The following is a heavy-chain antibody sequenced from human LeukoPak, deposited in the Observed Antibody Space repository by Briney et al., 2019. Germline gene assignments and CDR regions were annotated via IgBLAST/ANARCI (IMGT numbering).Heavy chain of an antibody. V-gene: IGHV3-21*01. CDR2: ISSSSSYI. CDR1: GFTFSSYS. D-gene: IGHD3-10*01. CDR3: AREINYYGSGSYSNWFDP. Sequence: GGSLRLSCAASGFTFSSYSMNWVRQAPGKGLEWVSSISSSSSYIYYADSVKGRFTISRDNSKNTLYLQMNSLRAEDTAVYYCAREINYYGSGSYSNWFDPWGQGTLVTVSS. J-gene: IGHJ5*02.